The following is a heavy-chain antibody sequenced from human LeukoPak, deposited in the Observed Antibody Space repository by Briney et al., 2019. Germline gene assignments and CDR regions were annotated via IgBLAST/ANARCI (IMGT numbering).Heavy chain of an antibody. CDR2: INLNGNT. D-gene: IGHD3-22*01. CDR1: GGSFSGYF. J-gene: IGHJ4*02. Sequence: PSETLSLTCAVYGGSFSGYFWSWIRQPPGKGLEWIGEINLNGNTNYNPSFKSRVTISVDTSKNQFSLKLSSVTAADTAVYYCARGWGYSSGYYYVHWGQGTLVTVSS. CDR3: ARGWGYSSGYYYVH. V-gene: IGHV4-34*01.